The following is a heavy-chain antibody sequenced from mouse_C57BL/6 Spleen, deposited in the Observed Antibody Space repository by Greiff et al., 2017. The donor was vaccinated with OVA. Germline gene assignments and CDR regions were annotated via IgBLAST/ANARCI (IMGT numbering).Heavy chain of an antibody. CDR3: ARWEAPYDMDY. J-gene: IGHJ4*01. CDR2: IHPNSGST. CDR1: GYTFTSYW. V-gene: IGHV1-64*01. D-gene: IGHD3-2*02. Sequence: VKLMESGAELVKPGASVKLSCKASGYTFTSYWMHWVKQRPGQGLEWIGIIHPNSGSTNYNEKFKSKATLTVGKSSSTAYMQLSSLTSEDSAVYYCARWEAPYDMDYWGQGTTVTVSS.